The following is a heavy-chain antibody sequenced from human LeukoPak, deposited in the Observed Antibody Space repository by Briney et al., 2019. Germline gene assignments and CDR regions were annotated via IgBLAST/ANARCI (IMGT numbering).Heavy chain of an antibody. J-gene: IGHJ4*02. D-gene: IGHD3-22*01. Sequence: GRSLRLSCAASGFTFDDYAMHWVRHAPGKGLEWVSGMSWNSDRIGYADSVKGRFTISSDNARNSLYLQMNSLRLEDTALYYCAKGDSIGYYGRIDYWGQGTLVTVSS. CDR2: MSWNSDRI. CDR3: AKGDSIGYYGRIDY. CDR1: GFTFDDYA. V-gene: IGHV3-9*01.